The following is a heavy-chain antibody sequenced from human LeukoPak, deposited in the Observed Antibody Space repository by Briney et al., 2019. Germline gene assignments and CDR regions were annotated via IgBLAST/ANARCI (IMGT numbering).Heavy chain of an antibody. CDR3: AKDRSGSYSQGLDY. J-gene: IGHJ4*02. D-gene: IGHD1-26*01. CDR1: GFTFSSYG. V-gene: IGHV3-30*02. CDR2: TRYDGTNK. Sequence: GGSLRLSCAASGFTFSSYGMHWVRQAPGKGLEWVAFTRYDGTNKYYADSVKGRFTISRDNSKNTLYLQMNSLRAEDTAVYYCAKDRSGSYSQGLDYWGQGTLVTVSS.